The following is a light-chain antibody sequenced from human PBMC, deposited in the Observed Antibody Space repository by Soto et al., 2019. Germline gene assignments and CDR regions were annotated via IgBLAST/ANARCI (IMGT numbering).Light chain of an antibody. Sequence: AIQLTQTTSSLSASVGDRFAINCRASQGIISYLAWYHQKPGKAPKFLIYDASNLERGVPSRFSGSGSGTEFTLTISSLQPDDFATYYCQQYMSYPWTFGRGSNVDIK. CDR3: QQYMSYPWT. V-gene: IGKV1-13*02. CDR2: DAS. CDR1: QGIISY. J-gene: IGKJ1*01.